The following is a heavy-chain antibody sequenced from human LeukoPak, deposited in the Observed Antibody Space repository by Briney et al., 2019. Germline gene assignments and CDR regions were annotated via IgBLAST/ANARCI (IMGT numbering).Heavy chain of an antibody. Sequence: GGSLRLSCAASGFTFSSYSMNWVRQAPGKGLEWVSYISSSGSTIYYADSVKGRFTISRDNAKNSLYLQMNSLRAEDTAVYYCAGKAVAGTSALDYWGQGTLVTVSS. J-gene: IGHJ4*02. CDR3: AGKAVAGTSALDY. CDR2: ISSSGSTI. V-gene: IGHV3-48*04. D-gene: IGHD6-19*01. CDR1: GFTFSSYS.